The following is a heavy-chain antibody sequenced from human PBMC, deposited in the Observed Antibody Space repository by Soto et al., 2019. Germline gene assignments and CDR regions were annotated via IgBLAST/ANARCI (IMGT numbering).Heavy chain of an antibody. CDR1: GGSISGYY. CDR3: ARDLWGYCGTDCYPLDV. V-gene: IGHV4-59*01. Sequence: SETLSLTCAVSGGSISGYYWSWIRQPPGKGLEWIGYMYNTGSTIYNPSLKSRVTISVDTSKNQFSLKLNSVTAADTAVYYCARDLWGYCGTDCYPLDVWGQGTTVTVSS. CDR2: MYNTGST. D-gene: IGHD2-21*02. J-gene: IGHJ6*02.